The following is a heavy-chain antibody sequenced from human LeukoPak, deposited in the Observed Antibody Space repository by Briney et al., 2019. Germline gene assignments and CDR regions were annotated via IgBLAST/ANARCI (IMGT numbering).Heavy chain of an antibody. CDR2: ISYDGSNR. Sequence: GGSLRLSCAASGFTFSSYGMHWVRQAPGKGLEWVAVISYDGSNRYYADSVKGRFTISRDNSKNTLYLQMNSLRAEDTAVYYCAKDMAHIVVVPAAFDYWGQGTLVTVSS. CDR3: AKDMAHIVVVPAAFDY. J-gene: IGHJ4*02. V-gene: IGHV3-30*18. CDR1: GFTFSSYG. D-gene: IGHD2-2*01.